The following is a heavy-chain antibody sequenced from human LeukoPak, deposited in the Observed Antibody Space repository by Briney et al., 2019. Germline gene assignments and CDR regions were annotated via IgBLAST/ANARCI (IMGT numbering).Heavy chain of an antibody. V-gene: IGHV1-46*01. J-gene: IGHJ6*02. D-gene: IGHD3-22*01. CDR1: GYTFTSYY. CDR2: INPSGGST. Sequence: GASVKVSCKASGYTFTSYYMHWVRQAPGQGLEWMEIINPSGGSTSYAQKFQGRVTITADKSTSTAYMELSSLRSEDTAVYYCASLPYYYDSSGYRAVSYYYGMDVWGQGTTVTVSS. CDR3: ASLPYYYDSSGYRAVSYYYGMDV.